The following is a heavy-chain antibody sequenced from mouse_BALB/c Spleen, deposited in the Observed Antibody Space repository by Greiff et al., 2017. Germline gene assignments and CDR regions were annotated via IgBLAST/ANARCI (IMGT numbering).Heavy chain of an antibody. CDR1: GYSITSDYA. CDR2: ISYSGST. CDR3: ARSGGYAMDY. V-gene: IGHV3-2*02. J-gene: IGHJ4*01. Sequence: EVMLVESGPGLVKPSQSLSLTCTVTGYSITSDYAWNWIRQFPGNKLEWMGYISYSGSTSYNPSLKSRISITRDTSKNQFFLQLNSVTTEDTATYYCARSGGYAMDYWGQGTSVTVSS. D-gene: IGHD3-1*01.